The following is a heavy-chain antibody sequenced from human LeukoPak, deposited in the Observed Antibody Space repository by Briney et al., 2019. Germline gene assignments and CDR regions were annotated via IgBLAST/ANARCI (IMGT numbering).Heavy chain of an antibody. CDR2: IYYSGST. Sequence: SETLSLTCTVSGGSISSYYWSWIRQPPGKGLEWIGYIYYSGSTNYNPSLKSRVTISVDTSKNQFSLKLSSVTAADTAVYYCARLPDGYSGDYWGQGTLVTVSS. CDR1: GGSISSYY. CDR3: ARLPDGYSGDY. V-gene: IGHV4-59*01. D-gene: IGHD5-24*01. J-gene: IGHJ4*02.